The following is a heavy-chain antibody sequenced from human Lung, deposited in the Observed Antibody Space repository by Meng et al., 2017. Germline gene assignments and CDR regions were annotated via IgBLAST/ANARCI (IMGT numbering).Heavy chain of an antibody. V-gene: IGHV4-34*02. CDR1: GGSFSGYY. CDR3: VRRTYSSGWYFDY. Sequence: QVQPQQWGAGLFKPSGTLSLTCAVYGGSFSGYYWSWIRQPPGKGLEWIGEIIDSGSTNYNPSLKSRVTISVDTSKNQFSLRVTSVTAADRAVYYCVRRTYSSGWYFDYWGQGTLVTVSS. J-gene: IGHJ4*02. CDR2: IIDSGST. D-gene: IGHD6-19*01.